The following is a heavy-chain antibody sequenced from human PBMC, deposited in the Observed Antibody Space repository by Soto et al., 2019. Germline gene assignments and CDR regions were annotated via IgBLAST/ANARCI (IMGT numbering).Heavy chain of an antibody. V-gene: IGHV1-69*02. Sequence: QVQLVQSGAEVKKPGSSVKVSCKASGGTFSSYTISWVRQAPGQGLEWMGRIIPILGIANYAQKFQGRVTITADKSTSTAYMELSSLRSEDTAVYYCARSRRAWSGSYRPNDYWGQGTLVTVSS. CDR1: GGTFSSYT. J-gene: IGHJ4*02. CDR2: IIPILGIA. CDR3: ARSRRAWSGSYRPNDY. D-gene: IGHD1-26*01.